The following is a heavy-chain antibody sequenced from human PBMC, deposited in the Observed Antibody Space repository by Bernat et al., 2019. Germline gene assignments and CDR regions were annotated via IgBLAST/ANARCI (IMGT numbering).Heavy chain of an antibody. J-gene: IGHJ3*02. CDR2: ISAYNGNT. CDR1: GYTFTSYG. D-gene: IGHD1-26*01. Sequence: QVQLVQSGAEVKKPGASVKVSCKASGYTFTSYGISWVRQAPGQGLEWMGWISAYNGNTNYVQKLQGRVTMTTDTSTSTAYMELRSMRSDDTAVYYCARDRPYSGSTEDAFDIWGQGTMVTVSS. CDR3: ARDRPYSGSTEDAFDI. V-gene: IGHV1-18*04.